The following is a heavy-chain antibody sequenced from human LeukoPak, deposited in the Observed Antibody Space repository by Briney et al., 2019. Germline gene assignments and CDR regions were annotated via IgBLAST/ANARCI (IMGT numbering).Heavy chain of an antibody. D-gene: IGHD1-1*01. CDR1: GGSISSSSYY. CDR3: ASGNYYYYYYMDV. Sequence: KPSETLSLTCTVSGGSISSSSYYWGRLRQPPGKGLVWIGSIYYSGSTYYNPSLKSRVTISVDTSKNQFSLKLSSVTAADTAVYYCASGNYYYYYYMDVWGKGTTVTVSS. CDR2: IYYSGST. V-gene: IGHV4-39*01. J-gene: IGHJ6*03.